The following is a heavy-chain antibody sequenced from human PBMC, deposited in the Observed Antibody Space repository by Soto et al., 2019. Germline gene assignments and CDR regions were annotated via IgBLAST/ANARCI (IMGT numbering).Heavy chain of an antibody. Sequence: SETLSLTCTVSGGSISNFYWRWIRQHPGKGLEWIGYVYYTGSTSYNPSLKRRVTFSADSSRGQFSLRLNSVTAADTAVYYCARTVSGPDLLADSFVDYYYYMDVWGQGTTVTVSS. CDR2: VYYTGST. CDR3: ARTVSGPDLLADSFVDYYYYMDV. V-gene: IGHV4-59*08. D-gene: IGHD3-9*01. CDR1: GGSISNFY. J-gene: IGHJ6*03.